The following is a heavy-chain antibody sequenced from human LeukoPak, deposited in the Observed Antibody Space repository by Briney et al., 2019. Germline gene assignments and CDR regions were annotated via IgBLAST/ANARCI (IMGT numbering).Heavy chain of an antibody. CDR3: ARFLTYYYDSSGRSVAFDI. V-gene: IGHV1-18*01. CDR1: GYTFTSYG. D-gene: IGHD3-22*01. J-gene: IGHJ3*02. CDR2: ISAYNGNK. Sequence: APVKVSCKASGYTFTSYGISWVRQAPGQGLEGMGWISAYNGNKNYAQKLQGRVTMTTDTSTSTAYMELWSLRSDDTAVYYCARFLTYYYDSSGRSVAFDIWGPGTMVTVSS.